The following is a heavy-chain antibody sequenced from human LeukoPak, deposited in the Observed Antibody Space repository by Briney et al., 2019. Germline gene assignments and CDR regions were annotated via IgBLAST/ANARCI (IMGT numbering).Heavy chain of an antibody. CDR2: ISSSSRTK. CDR3: ARDRSNYAY. D-gene: IGHD4-4*01. CDR1: GFTFSNYN. V-gene: IGHV3-48*01. Sequence: QPGGSLRLSCAASGFTFSNYNINWVRQAPGKGLEWVSYISSSSRTKYYADSVRGRFTISRDNANNSLYLQMNSLRAEDTAVYYCARDRSNYAYWGQGTLVTVSS. J-gene: IGHJ4*02.